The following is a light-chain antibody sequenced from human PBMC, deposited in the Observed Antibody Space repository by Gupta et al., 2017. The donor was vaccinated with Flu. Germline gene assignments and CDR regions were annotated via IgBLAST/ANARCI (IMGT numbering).Light chain of an antibody. CDR1: SSDVGGYNY. V-gene: IGLV2-8*01. CDR3: SSYAGSNNPWV. J-gene: IGLJ3*02. Sequence: QSALTQPPSAPGSPGQSVTISCTGTSSDVGGYNYVSWYQQHPGKAPKRMLYEVSNRPSGVPDRFSGSKSGNTASLTVSGLQAEDEADYYCSSYAGSNNPWVFGGGTKLTVL. CDR2: EVS.